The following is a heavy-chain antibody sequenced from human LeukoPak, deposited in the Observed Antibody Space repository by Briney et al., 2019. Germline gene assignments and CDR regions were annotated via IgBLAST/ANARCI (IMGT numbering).Heavy chain of an antibody. CDR3: ARGETEETGTRPDAFDI. CDR1: GYTFTGYY. Sequence: GASVKVSCKASGYTFTGYYMHWVRQAPGQELEWMGWINPNSGDTKYAQKFQGRVTMTRDTSISTAYMELTRLRSDDSAVYYCARGETEETGTRPDAFDIWGQGTMVTVSS. V-gene: IGHV1-2*02. J-gene: IGHJ3*02. CDR2: INPNSGDT. D-gene: IGHD6-13*01.